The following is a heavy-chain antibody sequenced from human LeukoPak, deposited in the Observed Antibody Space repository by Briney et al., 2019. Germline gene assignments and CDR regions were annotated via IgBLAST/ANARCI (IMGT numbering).Heavy chain of an antibody. CDR1: GFTFSSYE. CDR3: ARDPYCGGDCYPDAFDI. V-gene: IGHV3-48*03. J-gene: IGHJ3*02. Sequence: GGSLRLSCAASGFTFSSYEMNWVRQAPGKGLEWVSYISSSGSTIYYADSVKGRFTISRDNAKNSLYLQMNSLRAEDTAVYYCARDPYCGGDCYPDAFDIWGQGTMVTVSS. CDR2: ISSSGSTI. D-gene: IGHD2-21*02.